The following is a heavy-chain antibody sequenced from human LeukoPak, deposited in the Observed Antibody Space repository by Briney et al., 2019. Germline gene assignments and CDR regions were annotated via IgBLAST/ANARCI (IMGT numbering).Heavy chain of an antibody. V-gene: IGHV3-21*01. J-gene: IGHJ5*02. CDR3: ARSHIAAADWFDP. CDR1: GFTFSSYS. D-gene: IGHD6-13*01. CDR2: ISSSSSYI. Sequence: GGSLRLSCAASGFTFSSYSMNWVRQAPGKGLEWVSSISSSSSYIYYADSVKGRFTISRDNAKNSLYLQMNSLRAEDTAVYYCARSHIAAADWFDPWGQGTLVTVSS.